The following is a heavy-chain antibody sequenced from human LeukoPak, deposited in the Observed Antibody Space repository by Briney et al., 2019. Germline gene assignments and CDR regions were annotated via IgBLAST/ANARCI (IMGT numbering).Heavy chain of an antibody. CDR1: GFTFSSYW. J-gene: IGHJ5*02. CDR2: VNEDGSEK. CDR3: ARGFAWLDN. V-gene: IGHV3-7*05. Sequence: GSLRLSCAASGFTFSSYWMSWVRQAPGKGLKWVASVNEDGSEKYLVDSVKGRFTISRDNAKSSLFLQLHSLGAEDTAVYYCARGFAWLDNWGQGTRVTVFS. D-gene: IGHD3-16*01.